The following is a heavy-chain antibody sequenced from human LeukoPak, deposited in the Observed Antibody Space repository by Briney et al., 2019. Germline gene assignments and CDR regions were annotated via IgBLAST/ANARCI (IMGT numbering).Heavy chain of an antibody. CDR2: IRYDGSNE. V-gene: IGHV3-30*02. J-gene: IGHJ4*02. Sequence: GGSLRLSCAASGFTFSSYGIHWVRQAPGKGLEWVAFIRYDGSNEYYADSVKGRFTISRDNSKNTLYLQMNSLRAEDTAVYFCAKENDFWSGYYQYYFDYWGQGTLVTVSS. D-gene: IGHD3-3*01. CDR1: GFTFSSYG. CDR3: AKENDFWSGYYQYYFDY.